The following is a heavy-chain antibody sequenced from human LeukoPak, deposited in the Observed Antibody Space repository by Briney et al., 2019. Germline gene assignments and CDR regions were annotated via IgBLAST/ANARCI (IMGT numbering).Heavy chain of an antibody. J-gene: IGHJ4*02. CDR1: GGSISSSNW. CDR3: AREQCSGGSCYSVDY. D-gene: IGHD2-15*01. V-gene: IGHV4-4*02. CDR2: IYHSGST. Sequence: SGTLSLTCAVSGGSISSSNWWSWVRQPPGKGLEWIGEIYHSGSTNYNPSLKSRVTISVDKSKNQFSLKLSSVTAADTAVYYCAREQCSGGSCYSVDYWGQGTLVTVSS.